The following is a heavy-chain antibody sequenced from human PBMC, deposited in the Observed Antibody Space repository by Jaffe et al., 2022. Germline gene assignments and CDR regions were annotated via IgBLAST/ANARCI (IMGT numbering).Heavy chain of an antibody. Sequence: QVQLQESGPGLVKPSQTLSLTCTVSGGSISSGSYYWSWIRQPAGKGLEWIGRIYTSGSTNYNPSLKSRVTISVDTSKNQFSLKLSSVTAADTAVYYCARSGILTGYPDYWGQGTLVTVSS. V-gene: IGHV4-61*02. CDR1: GGSISSGSYY. CDR2: IYTSGST. D-gene: IGHD3-9*01. J-gene: IGHJ4*02. CDR3: ARSGILTGYPDY.